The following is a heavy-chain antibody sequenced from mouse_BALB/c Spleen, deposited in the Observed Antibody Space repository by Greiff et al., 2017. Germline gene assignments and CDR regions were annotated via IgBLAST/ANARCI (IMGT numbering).Heavy chain of an antibody. J-gene: IGHJ2*01. CDR3: ERRGYGYFDY. Sequence: QVQLQQSGPELVKPGASVKISCTASGFTFTSYDINWVKQRPGQGLEWIGWIYPGDGSTKYNEKFKGKATLTADKSSSTAYMQLSSLTSENSAVYFCERRGYGYFDYWGQGTTLTVSS. CDR2: IYPGDGST. V-gene: IGHV1S56*01. CDR1: GFTFTSYD. D-gene: IGHD2-2*01.